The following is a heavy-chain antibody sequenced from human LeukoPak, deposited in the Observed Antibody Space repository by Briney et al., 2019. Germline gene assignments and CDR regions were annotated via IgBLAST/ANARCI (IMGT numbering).Heavy chain of an antibody. V-gene: IGHV1-69*04. Sequence: GSSVKVSCKASGGTFSSYAISWVRQAPGQGLEWMGRIIPILGIANYAQKFQGRVTITADKSTSTAYMELSSLRSEDTAVYYCAREPYGSGSYQDPPLDYWGQGTLVTVSS. J-gene: IGHJ4*02. CDR2: IIPILGIA. CDR3: AREPYGSGSYQDPPLDY. CDR1: GGTFSSYA. D-gene: IGHD3-10*01.